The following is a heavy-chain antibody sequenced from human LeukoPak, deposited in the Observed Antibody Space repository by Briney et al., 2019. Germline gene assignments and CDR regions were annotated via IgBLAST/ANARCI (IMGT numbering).Heavy chain of an antibody. J-gene: IGHJ5*02. D-gene: IGHD3-22*01. Sequence: SETLSLTCTVSGGSISSYYWSWIRQPPGKGLEWTGYIYYSGSTNYNPSLKSRVTISVDTSKNQFSLKLSSVTAADTAVYYCARHVWYDSSGGNWFDPWGQGTLVTVSS. CDR2: IYYSGST. CDR3: ARHVWYDSSGGNWFDP. CDR1: GGSISSYY. V-gene: IGHV4-59*08.